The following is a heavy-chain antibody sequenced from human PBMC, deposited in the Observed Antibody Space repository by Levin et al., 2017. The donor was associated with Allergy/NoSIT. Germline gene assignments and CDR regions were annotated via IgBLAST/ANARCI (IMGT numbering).Heavy chain of an antibody. CDR3: ATGYSSGWYLGYYFDY. Sequence: GESLKISCKGSGYSLTSYWIGWVRQMPGKGLEWMGIIYPGDSDTRYSPSFQGQVTISADKSISTAYLQWSSLKASDTAMYYCATGYSSGWYLGYYFDYWGQGTLVTVSS. CDR2: IYPGDSDT. V-gene: IGHV5-51*01. CDR1: GYSLTSYW. J-gene: IGHJ4*02. D-gene: IGHD6-19*01.